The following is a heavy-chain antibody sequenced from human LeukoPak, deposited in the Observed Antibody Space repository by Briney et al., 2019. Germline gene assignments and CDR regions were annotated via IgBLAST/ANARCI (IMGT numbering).Heavy chain of an antibody. CDR1: GFTFSSYA. J-gene: IGHJ6*02. Sequence: PGGSLRLSCAASGFTFSSYAMSWVRQAPGKGLEWVSAISGSGGSTYYADSVKGRFTISRDNSKNTLYLQMNSLRAEDTAVYYCARAPDYGGGYYYYGMDVWGQGTTVTVSS. D-gene: IGHD4-23*01. CDR2: ISGSGGST. V-gene: IGHV3-23*01. CDR3: ARAPDYGGGYYYYGMDV.